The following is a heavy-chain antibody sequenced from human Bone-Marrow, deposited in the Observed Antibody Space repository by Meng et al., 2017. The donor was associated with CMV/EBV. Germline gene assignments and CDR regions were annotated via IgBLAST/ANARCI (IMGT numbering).Heavy chain of an antibody. CDR2: INHSGST. Sequence: SQTFALTCAVYGGPFSGYYWSWIRQPPGKGLEWIGEINHSGSTNYNPSLKSRVTISVDTSKNQSSLKLSSVTAADTAVYYRAREVAPWSYYYGMDVWGQGTKVTVSS. CDR3: AREVAPWSYYYGMDV. D-gene: IGHD2-21*01. CDR1: GGPFSGYY. J-gene: IGHJ6*02. V-gene: IGHV4-34*01.